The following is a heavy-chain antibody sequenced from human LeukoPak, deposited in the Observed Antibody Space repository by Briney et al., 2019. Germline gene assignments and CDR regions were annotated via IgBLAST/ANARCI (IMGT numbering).Heavy chain of an antibody. V-gene: IGHV3-33*08. Sequence: PGGSLRLSCAASGFTFSSHGMHWVRQAPGKGLEWVAVIWYDGSNKYYADSVKGRFTISRDNSKNTLYLQMNSLRAEDTAVYYCARGGYSYGFSHYFDYWGQGTLVTVSS. CDR3: ARGGYSYGFSHYFDY. D-gene: IGHD5-18*01. CDR2: IWYDGSNK. CDR1: GFTFSSHG. J-gene: IGHJ4*02.